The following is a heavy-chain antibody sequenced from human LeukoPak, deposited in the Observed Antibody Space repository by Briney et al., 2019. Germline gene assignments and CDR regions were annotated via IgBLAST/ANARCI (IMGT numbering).Heavy chain of an antibody. CDR1: GGTFSSYA. Sequence: GASVKVSCKASGGTFSSYAISWVRQAPGQGLEWMGGIIPIFGTANYAQKFQGRVTITADESTSTAYMELSSLRSEDTAVYYCARGRRYYYYYGMDVWGQGTTVTVSS. CDR2: IIPIFGTA. CDR3: ARGRRYYYYYGMDV. V-gene: IGHV1-69*13. J-gene: IGHJ6*02.